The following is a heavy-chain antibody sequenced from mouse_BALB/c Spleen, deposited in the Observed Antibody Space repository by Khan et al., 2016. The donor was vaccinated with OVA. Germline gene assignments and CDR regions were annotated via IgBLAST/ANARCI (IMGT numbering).Heavy chain of an antibody. D-gene: IGHD1-1*01. CDR2: INPSTDYT. J-gene: IGHJ3*01. V-gene: IGHV1-7*01. CDR3: VNHGSSSAWFTY. CDR1: GYTFTSYW. Sequence: QVQLQQPGAELAKPGASVKMSCKASGYTFTSYWMHWVKQRPGQGLEWIGYINPSTDYTEYNQKFKDKATLTADKSSSTAYMQLTSLPSEDSAVDYCVNHGSSSAWFTYWGQGTLVTVSA.